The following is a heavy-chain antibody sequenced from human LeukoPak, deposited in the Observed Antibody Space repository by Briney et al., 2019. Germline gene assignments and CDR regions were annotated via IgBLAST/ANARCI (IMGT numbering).Heavy chain of an antibody. D-gene: IGHD2-2*01. CDR2: IISSGSTI. CDR3: ASGAYCSNTTCYERCYMQLAFIDI. CDR1: GFTFSDYY. Sequence: GGSLRLSCAASGFTFSDYYTSWIRQPPGKGLEWVSCIISSGSTIYYTDSVKGRSSIPRDNAKNSLYLQVNSLRAEDTAVYDCASGAYCSNTTCYERCYMQLAFIDISGQGTMVTVSS. V-gene: IGHV3-11*01. J-gene: IGHJ3*02.